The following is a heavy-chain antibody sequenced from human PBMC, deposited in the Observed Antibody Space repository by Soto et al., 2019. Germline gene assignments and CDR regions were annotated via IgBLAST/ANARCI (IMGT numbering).Heavy chain of an antibody. D-gene: IGHD3-3*01. V-gene: IGHV4-59*01. CDR3: ARGASGYYPLDCFDP. CDR2: MYYSGIS. CDR1: GGSISSYY. Sequence: SETLSLTCTVPGGSISSYYWSWIRQPPGKGLEWIGYMYYSGISNYNPSLKSRVTILLDTPKSQFSLKLSSVTAADSAVYYCARGASGYYPLDCFDPWGQGTLVTVSS. J-gene: IGHJ5*02.